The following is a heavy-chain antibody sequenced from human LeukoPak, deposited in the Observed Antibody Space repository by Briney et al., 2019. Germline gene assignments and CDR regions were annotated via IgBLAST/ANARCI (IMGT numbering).Heavy chain of an antibody. Sequence: GGSLRLSCAASGFTFTNSWMAWVRQAPGKGLEWVANIKQDGSTKHYADSLKGRFTISRDNPENSLYLHINSMRVDDTAVYYCARDTDGSLDYWGQGILVTVAS. V-gene: IGHV3-7*01. J-gene: IGHJ4*02. CDR1: GFTFTNSW. D-gene: IGHD1-26*01. CDR2: IKQDGSTK. CDR3: ARDTDGSLDY.